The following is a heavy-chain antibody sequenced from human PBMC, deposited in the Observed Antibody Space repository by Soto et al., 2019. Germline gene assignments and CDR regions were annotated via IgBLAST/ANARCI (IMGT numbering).Heavy chain of an antibody. CDR1: GGSISSGGYY. CDR3: ARAPGRMMNSLRYYHGVDV. CDR2: IYHRGGT. J-gene: IGHJ6*02. V-gene: IGHV4-31*02. D-gene: IGHD3-16*01. Sequence: QVQLQESGPGLVKPSETLSFTCNVSGGSISSGGYYWSWIRQLPGKGLEWIGYIYHRGGTYYNPALKMRMRIAVDTSKNQFSLKMTSVDAADTAVYFGARAPGRMMNSLRYYHGVDVWGQGTTVTVSS.